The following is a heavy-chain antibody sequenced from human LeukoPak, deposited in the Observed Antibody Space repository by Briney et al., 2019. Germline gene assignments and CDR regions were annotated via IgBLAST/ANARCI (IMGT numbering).Heavy chain of an antibody. CDR2: ISGSGDGT. CDR3: AKFGSSSWTRWFDP. D-gene: IGHD6-13*01. CDR1: GFTFSSYA. J-gene: IGHJ5*02. V-gene: IGHV3-23*01. Sequence: GGSLRLSCAASGFTFSSYAMSWVRQAPGKGLEWVSAISGSGDGTYYADSGKGRFTISRDNSKNTLYLQMNSLRAEDTAVYYCAKFGSSSWTRWFDPWGQGTLVTVSS.